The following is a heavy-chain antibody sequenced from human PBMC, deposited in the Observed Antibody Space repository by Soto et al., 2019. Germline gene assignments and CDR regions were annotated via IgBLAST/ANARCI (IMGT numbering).Heavy chain of an antibody. CDR3: ARLGYYYDSSGYFSYGMDV. CDR2: IYPGDSDT. Sequence: GESLKISCNGSGYSFTIYWIGWVRQMPGKGLEWMGIIYPGDSDTRYSPSFQGQVTISADKSISTAYLQWSSLKASDTAMYYCARLGYYYDSSGYFSYGMDVWGQGTTVTVSS. D-gene: IGHD3-22*01. V-gene: IGHV5-51*01. J-gene: IGHJ6*02. CDR1: GYSFTIYW.